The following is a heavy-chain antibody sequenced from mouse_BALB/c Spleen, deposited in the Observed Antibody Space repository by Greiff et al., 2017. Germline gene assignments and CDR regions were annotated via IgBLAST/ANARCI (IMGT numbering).Heavy chain of an antibody. J-gene: IGHJ1*01. V-gene: IGHV5-17*02. CDR2: ISSGSSTI. CDR1: GFTFSSFG. Sequence: EVKVVESGGGLVQPGGSRKLSCAASGFTFSSFGMHWVRQAPEKGLEWVAYISSGSSTIYYADTVKGRFTISRDNPKNTLFLQMTSLRSEDTAMYYCASGSNYWYFDVWGAGTTVTVSS. CDR3: ASGSNYWYFDV.